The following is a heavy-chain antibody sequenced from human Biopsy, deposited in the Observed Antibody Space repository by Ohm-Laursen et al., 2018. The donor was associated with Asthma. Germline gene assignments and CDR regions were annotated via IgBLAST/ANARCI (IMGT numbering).Heavy chain of an antibody. D-gene: IGHD2-8*01. CDR2: VTYDGISQ. V-gene: IGHV3-30*03. Sequence: RSLRLSCAASGFAFNNYGMHWVRQVAGKGLDWVAVVTYDGISQYYAESVKGRFTISGDNSRNTLNLQMNSVRPDDTAVYFCARERAGVLGSYNGMDVWGPGTTVSVSS. CDR3: ARERAGVLGSYNGMDV. J-gene: IGHJ6*02. CDR1: GFAFNNYG.